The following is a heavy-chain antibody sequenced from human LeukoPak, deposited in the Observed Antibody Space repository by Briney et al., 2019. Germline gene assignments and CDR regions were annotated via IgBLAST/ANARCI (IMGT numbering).Heavy chain of an antibody. CDR3: AKAHPGFDY. CDR2: IGSSSTFI. Sequence: GGSLRLSCAASGFTFTSYTVNWVRQAPGKGLEWVSSIGSSSTFIYYADSVKGRFTISRDNAKNSLFLQMNSLRAGDTAVYYCAKAHPGFDYWGQGTLVTVSS. V-gene: IGHV3-21*01. J-gene: IGHJ4*02. CDR1: GFTFTSYT.